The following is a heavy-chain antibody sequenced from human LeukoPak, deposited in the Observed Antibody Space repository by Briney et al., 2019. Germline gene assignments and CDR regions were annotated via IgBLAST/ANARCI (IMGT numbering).Heavy chain of an antibody. V-gene: IGHV3-23*01. CDR3: ARGLYSSSWYYN. CDR1: GFTFNSCG. J-gene: IGHJ4*02. Sequence: GGSLRLSCAASGFTFNSCGMSWVRQAPGKGLEWVSSITAGGSSTFYADSVKGRFTISRDNSKNTLYLQMNSLRAEDTAVYFCARGLYSSSWYYNWGQGTLVTVSS. D-gene: IGHD6-13*01. CDR2: ITAGGSST.